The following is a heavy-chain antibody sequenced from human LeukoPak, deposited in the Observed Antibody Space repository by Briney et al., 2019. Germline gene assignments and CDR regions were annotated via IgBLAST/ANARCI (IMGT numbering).Heavy chain of an antibody. J-gene: IGHJ4*02. Sequence: GASVKVSCKASGYTFTGYYMHWVRQAPGQGLEWMGWMNPNSGNTGYAQKFQGRVTMTRNTSISTAYMELSGLRSEDTAVYYCAWVVRGVMNYWGQGTLVTVSS. V-gene: IGHV1-8*02. CDR3: AWVVRGVMNY. D-gene: IGHD3-10*01. CDR2: MNPNSGNT. CDR1: GYTFTGYY.